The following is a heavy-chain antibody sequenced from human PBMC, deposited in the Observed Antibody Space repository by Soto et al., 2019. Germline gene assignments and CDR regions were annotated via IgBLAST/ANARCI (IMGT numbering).Heavy chain of an antibody. J-gene: IGHJ6*02. CDR1: GYRFTNYW. CDR2: IDPSDSYT. V-gene: IGHV5-10-1*01. CDR3: ARRNTHWYGMDV. D-gene: IGHD1-1*01. Sequence: PGESLKISCKGSGYRFTNYWIGWVRQMPGKGLEWMGRIDPSDSYTNYSPSFQGHVTISADKSISTAYLQWSSLKASDTAMYYCARRNTHWYGMDVWGQGTTVTVSS.